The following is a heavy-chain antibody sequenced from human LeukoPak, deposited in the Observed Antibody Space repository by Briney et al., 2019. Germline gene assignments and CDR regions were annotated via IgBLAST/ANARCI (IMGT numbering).Heavy chain of an antibody. CDR1: GFTFSNAW. J-gene: IGHJ4*02. D-gene: IGHD3-22*01. Sequence: GGSLRLSCAASGFTFSNAWMSWVRQAPGKGLEWVGRIKSKTDGGTTDCAAPVKGRFTISRDDSKNTLYLQMNSLKTEDTAVYYCTTWSFLTDSSGYYYHFDYWGQGTLVTVSS. V-gene: IGHV3-15*01. CDR2: IKSKTDGGTT. CDR3: TTWSFLTDSSGYYYHFDY.